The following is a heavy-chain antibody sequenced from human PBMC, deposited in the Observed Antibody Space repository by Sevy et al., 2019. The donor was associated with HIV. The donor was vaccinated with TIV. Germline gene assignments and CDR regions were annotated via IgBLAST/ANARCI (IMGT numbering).Heavy chain of an antibody. Sequence: GGSLRLSCAASGFTFTSYGIHWVRQAPGKGLECVAKISFDEKYKYYAESVKGRFTISRNISRNTVFLERNSLRPDDTVVYYCAKVLGFGSGYDYAFDFWGQGTMVTVSS. D-gene: IGHD5-12*01. CDR2: ISFDEKYK. V-gene: IGHV3-30*02. CDR3: AKVLGFGSGYDYAFDF. CDR1: GFTFTSYG. J-gene: IGHJ3*01.